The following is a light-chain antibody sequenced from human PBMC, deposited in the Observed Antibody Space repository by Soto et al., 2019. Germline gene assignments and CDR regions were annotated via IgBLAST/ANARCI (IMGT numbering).Light chain of an antibody. Sequence: QSALTQPPSASGSPGQSVTISCTGTSSDVGAYKYVSWYQQYPGKAPKLMIYEVTKRPSGVPDRFSGSKSGNTASLTVSGLQAKDEADYYCISYVGNDIWVFGGGTQLTVL. CDR2: EVT. J-gene: IGLJ3*02. CDR3: ISYVGNDIWV. CDR1: SSDVGAYKY. V-gene: IGLV2-8*01.